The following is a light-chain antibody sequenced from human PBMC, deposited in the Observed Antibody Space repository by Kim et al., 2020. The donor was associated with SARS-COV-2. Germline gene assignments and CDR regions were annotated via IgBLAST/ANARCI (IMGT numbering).Light chain of an antibody. V-gene: IGKV1-39*01. Sequence: DIHMTQSPSSLSASVGERVNISCRASQSTYGYLNWYQHKPGKAPKLLIYLASTLHSGVPPRFSGSGSGTDFILTISGLQPEDFASYSCQQTYSIPYTFGQATKLEI. CDR3: QQTYSIPYT. CDR2: LAS. J-gene: IGKJ2*01. CDR1: QSTYGY.